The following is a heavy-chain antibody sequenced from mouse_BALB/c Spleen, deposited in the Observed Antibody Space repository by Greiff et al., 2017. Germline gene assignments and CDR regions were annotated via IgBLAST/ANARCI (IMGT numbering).Heavy chain of an antibody. Sequence: VKLMESGPGLVAPSQSLSITCTVSGFSLTGYGVNWVRQPPGKGLEWLGMIWGDGSTDYNSALKSRLSISKDNSKSQVILKMNSLQTDDTARYYCARLGRRYAMDYWGQGTSVTVSS. V-gene: IGHV2-6-7*01. D-gene: IGHD4-1*01. CDR3: ARLGRRYAMDY. CDR2: IWGDGST. CDR1: GFSLTGYG. J-gene: IGHJ4*01.